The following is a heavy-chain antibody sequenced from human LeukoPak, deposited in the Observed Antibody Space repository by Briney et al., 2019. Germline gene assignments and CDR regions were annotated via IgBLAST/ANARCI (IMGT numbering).Heavy chain of an antibody. V-gene: IGHV3-30*04. J-gene: IGHJ4*02. CDR3: ARDGARDIVVVVAATTFDY. D-gene: IGHD2-15*01. CDR2: ISYDGSNK. CDR1: GFTFSSYA. Sequence: GGSLRLSCAASGFTFSSYAMHWVRQAPGKGLEWVAVISYDGSNKYYADSVKGRFTISRDNSKNTLYLQMNSLRAEDTAVYYCARDGARDIVVVVAATTFDYWGQGTLVTVSS.